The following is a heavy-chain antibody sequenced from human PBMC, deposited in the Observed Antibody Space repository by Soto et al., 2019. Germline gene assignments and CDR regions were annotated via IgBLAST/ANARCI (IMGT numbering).Heavy chain of an antibody. CDR3: AKGHSTTWIAIDY. CDR1: GFTFSSSA. D-gene: IGHD6-13*01. J-gene: IGHJ4*02. Sequence: EVQLLESGGGLVQPGGSLRLSCAASGFTFSSSAMSWVRQAPGKGLEWVSAITGSGGSTYYADSVKGRFTISRDNSKNTLYLQMNSLRAEETAVYYCAKGHSTTWIAIDYWGQGNLVTVSS. V-gene: IGHV3-23*01. CDR2: ITGSGGST.